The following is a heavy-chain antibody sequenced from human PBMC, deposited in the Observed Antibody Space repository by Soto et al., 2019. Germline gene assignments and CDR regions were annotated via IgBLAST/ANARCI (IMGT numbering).Heavy chain of an antibody. Sequence: GESLKISCKGSGYSFTSYWIAWVRQVPGKGLEWMGIIYPADSDVRHSPSFQGQVTISVDKSLSTAYLQWSSLKASDTAMYYCAKQDCSGGSCYYSRQYYYGMDVWGQGTTVTVSS. V-gene: IGHV5-51*01. CDR2: IYPADSDV. CDR1: GYSFTSYW. CDR3: AKQDCSGGSCYYSRQYYYGMDV. D-gene: IGHD2-15*01. J-gene: IGHJ6*02.